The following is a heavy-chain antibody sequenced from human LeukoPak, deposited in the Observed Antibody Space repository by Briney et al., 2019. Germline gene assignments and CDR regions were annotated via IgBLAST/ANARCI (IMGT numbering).Heavy chain of an antibody. CDR1: GGSISSYY. CDR3: ARAGDNFWSGYYLDY. CDR2: IYYSGST. D-gene: IGHD3-3*01. Sequence: PSETLSLTCTVSGGSISSYYWSWIRQPPGKGLEWIGYIYYSGSTNYNPSLKSRVTISVDTSKNQFSLKLSSVTAADTAVYYRARAGDNFWSGYYLDYWGQGTLVTVSS. V-gene: IGHV4-59*01. J-gene: IGHJ4*02.